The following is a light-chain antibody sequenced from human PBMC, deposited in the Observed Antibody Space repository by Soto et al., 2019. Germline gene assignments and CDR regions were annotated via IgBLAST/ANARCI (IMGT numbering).Light chain of an antibody. V-gene: IGKV3D-7*01. CDR3: QQYYIPPLT. J-gene: IGKJ4*01. CDR1: QNIRNNN. Sequence: EIGVTQSPVTLSLSPGYRATLSWRASQNIRNNNLNWYQQKPGQAPRLLIYGASTRATGIPARFSGSGSGTEFTLTISSLQAEDVAVYYCQQYYIPPLTFAGVTKVDI. CDR2: GAS.